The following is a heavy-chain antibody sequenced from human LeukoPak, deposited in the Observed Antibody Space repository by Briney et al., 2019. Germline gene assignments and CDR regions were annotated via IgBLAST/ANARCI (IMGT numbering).Heavy chain of an antibody. J-gene: IGHJ4*02. V-gene: IGHV5-51*01. CDR3: ARRFCNSRNCCYFDQ. CDR2: INPVDSDT. CDR1: GYPFTTHC. D-gene: IGHD2/OR15-2a*01. Sequence: PGESLKISSKSPGYPFTTHCVGGARQMPGKGLEWVGIINPVDSDTRYSPSFQGQVTISADKSITTAYLQWSSLQASDTAMFYCARRFCNSRNCCYFDQWGQGTLVTVSS.